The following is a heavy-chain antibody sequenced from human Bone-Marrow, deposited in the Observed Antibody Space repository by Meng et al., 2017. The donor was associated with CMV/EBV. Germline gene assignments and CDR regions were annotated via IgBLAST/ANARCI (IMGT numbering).Heavy chain of an antibody. CDR2: INHSGST. Sequence: LRLSCAVYGGSFSGYYWSWIRQPPGKGLEWIGEINHSGSTNYNPSLKSRVTISVDTSKNQFSLKLSSVTAADTAVYYCAREMKYYDILSGYQPAALDIWGQGTMVTVSS. J-gene: IGHJ3*02. D-gene: IGHD3-9*01. CDR1: GGSFSGYY. CDR3: AREMKYYDILSGYQPAALDI. V-gene: IGHV4-34*01.